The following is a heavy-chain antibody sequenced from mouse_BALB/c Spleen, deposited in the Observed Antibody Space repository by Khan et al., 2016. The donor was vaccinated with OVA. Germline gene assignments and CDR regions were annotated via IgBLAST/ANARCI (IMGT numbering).Heavy chain of an antibody. CDR1: GYSFTTYY. V-gene: IGHV1S135*01. D-gene: IGHD2-2*01. CDR2: IDPFSGGT. CDR3: TRHGYVAWFTY. Sequence: EVQLQQSGPELMKPGTSVKISCTASGYSFTTYYIHWVMQSHETSLEWIGYIDPFSGGTTYNQKFKGQATLTVDKSSSTAYIHLSNLTTEDSAVYYCTRHGYVAWFTYWGQGTLVTVSA. J-gene: IGHJ3*01.